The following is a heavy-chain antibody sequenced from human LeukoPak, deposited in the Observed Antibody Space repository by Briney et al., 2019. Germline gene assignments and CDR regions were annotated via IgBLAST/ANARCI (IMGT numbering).Heavy chain of an antibody. CDR1: GFTFDDYG. J-gene: IGHJ4*02. D-gene: IGHD5-18*01. CDR2: ISWNSGSI. CDR3: AKGSGYSYGSGSDY. Sequence: GRSLRLSCAASGFTFDDYGMPWVRQAPGKGLEWVSGISWNSGSIGYADSVKGRFTISRDNAKNSLYLQMNSLRAEDTALYYCAKGSGYSYGSGSDYWGQGTLVTVSS. V-gene: IGHV3-9*01.